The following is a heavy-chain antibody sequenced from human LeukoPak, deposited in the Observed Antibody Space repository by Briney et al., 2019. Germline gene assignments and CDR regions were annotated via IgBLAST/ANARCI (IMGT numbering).Heavy chain of an antibody. J-gene: IGHJ3*02. V-gene: IGHV4-61*01. CDR3: ARDVSGGLLWFGELYDAFDI. CDR1: GGSISSGSYY. CDR2: IYYSGST. D-gene: IGHD3-10*01. Sequence: KPSETLSLTCTVSGGSISSGSYYWSWIRQPPGKGLEWIGYIYYSGSTNYNPSLKSRVTISVDTSKNQFSLKLSSVTAADTAVYYCARDVSGGLLWFGELYDAFDIWGQGTMVTVSS.